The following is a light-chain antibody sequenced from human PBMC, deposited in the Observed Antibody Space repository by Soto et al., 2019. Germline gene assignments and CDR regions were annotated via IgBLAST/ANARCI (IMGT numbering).Light chain of an antibody. J-gene: IGKJ1*01. CDR2: DAS. Sequence: EIVLTQSPATLSLSPGERATLSCRASQSVSSYLAWYQQKPGQAPRLLIYDASNRATGIPARFSGSGSGTDFTLTISSLEPEDFEVYYCQQRSHWPLTFGQGTKVEIK. CDR1: QSVSSY. V-gene: IGKV3-11*01. CDR3: QQRSHWPLT.